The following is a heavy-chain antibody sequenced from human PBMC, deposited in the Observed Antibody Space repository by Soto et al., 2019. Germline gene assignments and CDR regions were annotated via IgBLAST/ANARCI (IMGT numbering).Heavy chain of an antibody. J-gene: IGHJ4*02. CDR3: AKDQGSSWYEIDY. CDR1: GFTFSNYA. D-gene: IGHD6-13*01. Sequence: EVQLLESGGGLVQPGGSLRLSCAASGFTFSNYAVTWVRQAPGKGLEWGSTISGSGGSTYYADSVKGRFTISRDNSKNTLYLQMTSLRAEDTAVYYCAKDQGSSWYEIDYWGQGTLVTVSS. V-gene: IGHV3-23*01. CDR2: ISGSGGST.